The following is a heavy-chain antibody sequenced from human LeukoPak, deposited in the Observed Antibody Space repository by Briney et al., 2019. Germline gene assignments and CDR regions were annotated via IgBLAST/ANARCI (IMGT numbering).Heavy chain of an antibody. CDR1: GYTFTGYY. CDR2: ISAYNGNT. J-gene: IGHJ6*03. V-gene: IGHV1-18*04. CDR3: ARDTYTTVTAMDV. Sequence: ASVKVSCKASGYTFTGYYMHWVRQAPGQGLEWMGWISAYNGNTDYPQNLQGRVTLTTDTSTITAYMELRSLRSDDTAVYYCARDTYTTVTAMDVWGKGTTVIVSS. D-gene: IGHD4-17*01.